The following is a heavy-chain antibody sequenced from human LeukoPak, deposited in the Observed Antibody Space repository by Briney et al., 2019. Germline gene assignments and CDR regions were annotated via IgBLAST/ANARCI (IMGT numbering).Heavy chain of an antibody. CDR3: ARADYYYDSSEFDY. CDR1: GGSFSGYY. J-gene: IGHJ4*02. V-gene: IGHV4-31*11. D-gene: IGHD3-22*01. Sequence: PSETLSLTCAVYGGSFSGYYWSWIRQHPGKGLEWIGYIYYSGSTYYNPSLKSRVTISVDTSKSQFSLKLSSVTAADTAVYYCARADYYYDSSEFDYWGQGTLVTVSS. CDR2: IYYSGST.